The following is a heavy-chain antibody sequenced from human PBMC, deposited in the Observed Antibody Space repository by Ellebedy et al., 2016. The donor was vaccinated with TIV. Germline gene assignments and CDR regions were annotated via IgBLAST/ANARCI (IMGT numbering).Heavy chain of an antibody. D-gene: IGHD3-10*01. CDR3: ARGRFGELIFDY. CDR2: IYDSGST. CDR1: GGSISSYY. Sequence: SETLSLTXTVSGGSISSYYWIWIRQPPGKGLEWIGYIYDSGSTSYNPSLKSRVTISVDTSKNRFSLKLSSVTAADTAVYYCARGRFGELIFDYWGQGMLVTVSS. V-gene: IGHV4-59*01. J-gene: IGHJ4*02.